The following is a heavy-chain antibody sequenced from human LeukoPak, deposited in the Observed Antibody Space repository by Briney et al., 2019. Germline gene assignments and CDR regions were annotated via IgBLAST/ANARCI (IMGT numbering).Heavy chain of an antibody. CDR2: IYHSGST. J-gene: IGHJ3*02. CDR1: GYSISSGYY. Sequence: SETLSLTCAVSGYSISSGYYWGWIRQPPGKGLEWIGSIYHSGSTYYNPSLKSRVTISVDTSKNQFSLKLSSVTAADTAVYYCARQTVSSSWYVVDTWGQGTMVTVSS. D-gene: IGHD6-13*01. V-gene: IGHV4-38-2*01. CDR3: ARQTVSSSWYVVDT.